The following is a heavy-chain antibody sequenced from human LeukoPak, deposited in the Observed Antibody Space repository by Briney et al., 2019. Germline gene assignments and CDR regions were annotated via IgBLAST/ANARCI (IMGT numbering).Heavy chain of an antibody. V-gene: IGHV4-59*01. Sequence: SETLSLTCTVSGGSINSYYWTWIRQPPGKALEWIGYIYYSGSTYYNPSLKSRVTISLDTSKNQFSLKLSSVTAADTAVYYCARDATPFSNLNWFDPGGRGTRVTVSS. CDR1: GGSINSYY. CDR3: ARDATPFSNLNWFDP. D-gene: IGHD4-11*01. J-gene: IGHJ5*02. CDR2: IYYSGST.